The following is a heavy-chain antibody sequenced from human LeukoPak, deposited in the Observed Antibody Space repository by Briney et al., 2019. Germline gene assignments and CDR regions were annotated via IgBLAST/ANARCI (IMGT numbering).Heavy chain of an antibody. CDR3: ARDRGGGWFDP. V-gene: IGHV4-39*07. D-gene: IGHD3-16*01. Sequence: SETLSLTCTVSGGSISSSSYYWGWIRQPPGKGLEWIGSIYYSGSTYYNPSLKSRVTISVDTSKNQFSLKLSSVTAADTAVYYCARDRGGGWFDPWGQGTLVTVSS. CDR2: IYYSGST. J-gene: IGHJ5*02. CDR1: GGSISSSSYY.